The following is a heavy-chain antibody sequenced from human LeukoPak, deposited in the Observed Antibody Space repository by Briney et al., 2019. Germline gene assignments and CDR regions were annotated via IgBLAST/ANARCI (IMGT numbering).Heavy chain of an antibody. Sequence: GRSLRLSCAASGFTLSSYGMPWVRQAPGKGLEWVAVISYDGSNKYYADSVKGRFTISRDNSKNTLYLQMNSLRAEDTAVYYCAKDEGGYSSSWYRFGAFDIGGQGTMVTVS. J-gene: IGHJ3*02. CDR3: AKDEGGYSSSWYRFGAFDI. CDR2: ISYDGSNK. V-gene: IGHV3-30*18. D-gene: IGHD6-13*01. CDR1: GFTLSSYG.